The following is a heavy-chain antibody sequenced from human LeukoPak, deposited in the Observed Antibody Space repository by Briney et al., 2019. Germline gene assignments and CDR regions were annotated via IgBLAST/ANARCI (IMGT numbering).Heavy chain of an antibody. V-gene: IGHV1-69*04. CDR1: GGTFSNYT. Sequence: SVKVSCKASGGTFSNYTISWVRQAPGQGLEWMGRIIPILGIANYAQKFQGRVTITADKSTSTAYMELSSLRSEDTAVYYCARDPLVGKRWLQLTPYWGQGTLVTVSS. J-gene: IGHJ4*02. CDR3: ARDPLVGKRWLQLTPY. D-gene: IGHD5-24*01. CDR2: IIPILGIA.